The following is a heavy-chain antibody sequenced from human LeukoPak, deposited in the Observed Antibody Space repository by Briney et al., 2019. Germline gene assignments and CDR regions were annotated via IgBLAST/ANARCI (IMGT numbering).Heavy chain of an antibody. CDR3: ARDNGSGYTKGYEHYYYYLDV. CDR2: FYSSGIT. Sequence: PSETLYLTCTVSGGSISGYYWSWVQQPPGKGLEWIGFFYSSGITSYNPSLKSRVTISVDTSKNQFSLRLNSVTAADTAVYYCARDNGSGYTKGYEHYYYYLDVWGKGTTVTVSS. J-gene: IGHJ6*03. CDR1: GGSISGYY. V-gene: IGHV4-59*01. D-gene: IGHD3-3*02.